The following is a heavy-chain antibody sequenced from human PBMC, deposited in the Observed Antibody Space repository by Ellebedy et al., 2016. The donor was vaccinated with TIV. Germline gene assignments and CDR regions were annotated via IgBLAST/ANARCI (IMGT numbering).Heavy chain of an antibody. Sequence: GESLKISXAASGFTFSSYAMHWVRQAPGKGLEWVAVISYDGSNKYYADSVKGRFTISRDNSKNTLYLQMNSLRAEDTAVYYCAKDARGYFDYWGQGTLVTVSS. D-gene: IGHD2-15*01. V-gene: IGHV3-30-3*01. J-gene: IGHJ4*02. CDR2: ISYDGSNK. CDR3: AKDARGYFDY. CDR1: GFTFSSYA.